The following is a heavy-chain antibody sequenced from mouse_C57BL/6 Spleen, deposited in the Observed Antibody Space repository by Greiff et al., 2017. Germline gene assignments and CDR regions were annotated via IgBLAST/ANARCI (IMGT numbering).Heavy chain of an antibody. V-gene: IGHV3-6*01. CDR3: ARGGGTNYFDY. J-gene: IGHJ2*01. CDR2: ISYDGSN. Sequence: EVQLQESGPGLVKPSQSLSLTCSVTGYSITSGYYWNWLRQLPGNKLEWMGYISYDGSNNYNPSLQNRISITLDTSKNQFFRKLNSVTTEDTATYYWARGGGTNYFDYWGQGTTLTVSS. D-gene: IGHD2-13*01. CDR1: GYSITSGYY.